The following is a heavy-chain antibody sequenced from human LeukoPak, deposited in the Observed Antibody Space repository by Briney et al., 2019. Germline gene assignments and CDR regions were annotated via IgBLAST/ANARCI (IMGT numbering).Heavy chain of an antibody. CDR1: GFTFSSYA. Sequence: GGSLRLSCAASGFTFSSYAMSWVRQAPGKGLEWVSAISGSGGSTYYADSVKGRFTISRDNSKNTLYLQMNSLRAEDTAVYYCARDSSSWLTFDIWGQGTIVTVSS. J-gene: IGHJ3*02. CDR2: ISGSGGST. D-gene: IGHD6-13*01. V-gene: IGHV3-23*01. CDR3: ARDSSSWLTFDI.